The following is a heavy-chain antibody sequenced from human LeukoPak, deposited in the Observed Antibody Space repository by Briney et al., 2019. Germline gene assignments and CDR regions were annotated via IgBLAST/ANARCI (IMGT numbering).Heavy chain of an antibody. D-gene: IGHD3-22*01. CDR1: GGSISSYY. Sequence: SETLSLTCTVSGGSISSYYWSWIRQPAGKGLEWIGRIYTSGSTNYNPSLKSRVTMSVDTSKNQFSLKLSSVTAADTAIYYCAKDRPNFHENSGHYYRRDGDSWGQGTLVTVSS. CDR3: AKDRPNFHENSGHYYRRDGDS. CDR2: IYTSGST. J-gene: IGHJ5*01. V-gene: IGHV4-4*07.